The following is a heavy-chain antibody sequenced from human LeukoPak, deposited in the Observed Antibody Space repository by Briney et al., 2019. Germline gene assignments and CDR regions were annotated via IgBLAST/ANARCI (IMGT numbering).Heavy chain of an antibody. V-gene: IGHV3-30*18. D-gene: IGHD6-19*01. CDR2: ISYDGSNK. J-gene: IGHJ3*01. CDR1: GFSFSSYV. Sequence: GRSLRLSCAASGFSFSSYVMHWVRQAPGKGLEWLAVISYDGSNKFYADSVQGRFTISRDNSKNTLYLQMNSLRAEDTAVYYCAKLGYSSGWYDFQIDAFDFWGQGTLVTVSS. CDR3: AKLGYSSGWYDFQIDAFDF.